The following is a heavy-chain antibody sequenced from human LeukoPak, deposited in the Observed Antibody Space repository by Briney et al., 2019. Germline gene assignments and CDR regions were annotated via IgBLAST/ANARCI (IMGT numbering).Heavy chain of an antibody. D-gene: IGHD3/OR15-3a*01. CDR1: GGTFSSYA. Sequence: ASVKVSCKASGGTFSSYALSWVRQAPGQGLEWMGGIIPIFGTANYAQKFQGRVTITTDESTSTAYMELSSLRSEDTAVYYCARGRAGYYTFDYWGQGTLVTVSS. CDR2: IIPIFGTA. V-gene: IGHV1-69*05. J-gene: IGHJ4*02. CDR3: ARGRAGYYTFDY.